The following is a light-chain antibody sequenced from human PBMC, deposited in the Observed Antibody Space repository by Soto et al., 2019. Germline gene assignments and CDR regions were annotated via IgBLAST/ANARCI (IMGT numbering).Light chain of an antibody. J-gene: IGKJ1*01. V-gene: IGKV3-11*01. CDR1: QSISEF. Sequence: VVLTQSPATLSLSPGERATLSCMASQSISEFLAWYQQKPGQAPRLLIYDASNRATSTPARFSGSGSGTDFTLTIRSIQAEDLALYYCQKRSKWPVTFGQGTKVEIK. CDR3: QKRSKWPVT. CDR2: DAS.